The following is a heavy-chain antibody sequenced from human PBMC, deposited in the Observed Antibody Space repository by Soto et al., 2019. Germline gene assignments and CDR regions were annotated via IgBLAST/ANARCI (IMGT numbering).Heavy chain of an antibody. CDR1: GSPTSASF. CDR2: IYYSGST. D-gene: IGHD1-7*01. V-gene: IGHV4-59*01. CDR3: ARNYGHAFDI. J-gene: IGHJ3*02. Sequence: PSESRSRTWTLGGSPTSASFWSWIRQPPGKGLEWIGYIYYSGSTNYNPSLKSRVTISVDTSKNQFSLKLSSVTAADTAVYYCARNYGHAFDIWGQGTMVT.